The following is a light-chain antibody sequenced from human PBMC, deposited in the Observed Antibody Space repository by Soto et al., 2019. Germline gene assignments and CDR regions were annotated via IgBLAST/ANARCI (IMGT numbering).Light chain of an antibody. J-gene: IGLJ1*01. Sequence: QSVLTQPRSASGSPGQSVTISCTGTSSDVGGYNYVSWYQQHPGKAPKLMIYEVSERPSGVPDRFSGSKSDNTASLTISGLQAEDEAHYYCCSSVGSYSDVFGNGTKVTVL. V-gene: IGLV2-11*01. CDR1: SSDVGGYNY. CDR3: CSSVGSYSDV. CDR2: EVS.